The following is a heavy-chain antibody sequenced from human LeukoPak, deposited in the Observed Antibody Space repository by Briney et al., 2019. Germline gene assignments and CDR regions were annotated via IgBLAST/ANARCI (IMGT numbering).Heavy chain of an antibody. CDR1: GFTFSNYW. D-gene: IGHD3-22*01. Sequence: PGGSLRLSCAASGFTFSNYWMSWVRQAPGKGLEWVANINQDGSDKYYVDSVKGRFTISRDNAKNSLYLQMNSLRAEDTAIYYCVREVKIVVIREPSPRGQGTLVTVSS. CDR2: INQDGSDK. V-gene: IGHV3-7*01. CDR3: VREVKIVVIREPSP. J-gene: IGHJ4*02.